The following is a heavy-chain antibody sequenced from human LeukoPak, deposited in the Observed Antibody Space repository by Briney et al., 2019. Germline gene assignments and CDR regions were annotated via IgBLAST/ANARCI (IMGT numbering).Heavy chain of an antibody. Sequence: SETLSLTCTVSGGPISSGSYYWSWIRQPAGKGLEWIGRIYTSGTTNYNPSLKSRVTISVDTSKNQFSLKLSSVTAADTAAYYCARVHLRSDNWFDPWGQGTLVTVSS. CDR3: ARVHLRSDNWFDP. CDR2: IYTSGTT. V-gene: IGHV4-61*02. D-gene: IGHD4-17*01. J-gene: IGHJ5*02. CDR1: GGPISSGSYY.